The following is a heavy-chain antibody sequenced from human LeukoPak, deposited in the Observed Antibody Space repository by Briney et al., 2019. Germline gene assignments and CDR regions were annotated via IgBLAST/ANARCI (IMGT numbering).Heavy chain of an antibody. CDR3: ARGSGWELLAAFDI. Sequence: GGSLRLSCAASGFTFSSYAMHWVRQAPGKGLEWVAVISYDGSNKYYADSVKGRFTIFRDNSKNTLYLQMNSLRAEDTAVYYCARGSGWELLAAFDIWGQGTMVTVSS. CDR1: GFTFSSYA. CDR2: ISYDGSNK. V-gene: IGHV3-30-3*01. D-gene: IGHD1-26*01. J-gene: IGHJ3*02.